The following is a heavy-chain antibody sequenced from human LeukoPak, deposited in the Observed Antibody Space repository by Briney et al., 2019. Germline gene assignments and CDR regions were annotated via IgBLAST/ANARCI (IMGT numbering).Heavy chain of an antibody. J-gene: IGHJ5*02. CDR3: AKDSPRGGRRNNWFDP. Sequence: PGGALRLSCAASGFTFSSYEMNWVRQAPGKGLEWVSAISGSGGSTYYADSVKGRFTISRDNSKNTLYLQMNSLRAEDTAVYYCAKDSPRGGRRNNWFDPWGQGTLVTVSS. V-gene: IGHV3-23*01. CDR1: GFTFSSYE. CDR2: ISGSGGST.